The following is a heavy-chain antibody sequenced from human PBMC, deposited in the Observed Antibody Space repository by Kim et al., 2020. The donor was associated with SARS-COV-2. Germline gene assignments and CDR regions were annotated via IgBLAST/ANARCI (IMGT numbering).Heavy chain of an antibody. Sequence: SGPTLVNPTQTLTLTCTFSGFSLSTSGVGVGWIRQPPGKALEWLALIYWDDDKRYSPSLKSRLTITKDTSKNQVVLTMTNMDPVDTATYYCAHHPIYYITGTTVWFDPWGQGTLVTVSS. J-gene: IGHJ5*02. CDR1: GFSLSTSGVG. CDR2: IYWDDDK. CDR3: AHHPIYYITGTTVWFDP. V-gene: IGHV2-5*02. D-gene: IGHD1-7*01.